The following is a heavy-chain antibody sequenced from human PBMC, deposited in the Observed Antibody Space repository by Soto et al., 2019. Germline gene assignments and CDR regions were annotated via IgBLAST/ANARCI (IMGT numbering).Heavy chain of an antibody. CDR2: IYYSGST. J-gene: IGHJ4*02. CDR3: ARDDVAGKDYFDY. D-gene: IGHD6-19*01. Sequence: QVQLQESGPGLVKPSETLSLTCTVSGGSVSSGSYYWSWIRQPPGKGLEWIGYIYYSGSTNYNPSLKSRVTISVDTSKNQFSLKLSSVTAADTAVYYCARDDVAGKDYFDYWGQGTLVTVSS. CDR1: GGSVSSGSYY. V-gene: IGHV4-61*01.